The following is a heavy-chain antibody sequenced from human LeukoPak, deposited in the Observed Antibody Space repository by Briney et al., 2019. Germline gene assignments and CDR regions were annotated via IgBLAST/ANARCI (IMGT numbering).Heavy chain of an antibody. CDR2: GGST. J-gene: IGHJ4*02. V-gene: IGHV3-23*01. Sequence: GGSTYYADSVKGRFTISRDNSKNTLYLQMNSLRAEDTAVYYCAKDRDCSSTSCYTGQYFDYWGQGTLVTVSS. D-gene: IGHD2-2*02. CDR3: AKDRDCSSTSCYTGQYFDY.